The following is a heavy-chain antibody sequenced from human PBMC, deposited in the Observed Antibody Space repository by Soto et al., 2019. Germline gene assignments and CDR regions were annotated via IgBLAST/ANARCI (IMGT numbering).Heavy chain of an antibody. V-gene: IGHV3-23*01. D-gene: IGHD4-17*01. CDR1: GFTFSTYA. Sequence: VGSLRLYCVASGFTFSTYAMSWVRQAPGKGLEWVSALTPSGGSTYYADSVKGRFTISRDNSMNALYLQMNSLRIEDTAVYYCAHPRGYGVFDAYDIWGQGTMVTVSS. J-gene: IGHJ3*02. CDR2: LTPSGGST. CDR3: AHPRGYGVFDAYDI.